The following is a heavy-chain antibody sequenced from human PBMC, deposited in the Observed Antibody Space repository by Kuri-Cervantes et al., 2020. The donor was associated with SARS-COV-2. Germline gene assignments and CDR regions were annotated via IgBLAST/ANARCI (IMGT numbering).Heavy chain of an antibody. CDR3: ARVRGYSYCYRGDYYMDV. CDR2: IIPIFGTA. CDR1: GGTFSSYA. D-gene: IGHD5-18*01. J-gene: IGHJ6*03. Sequence: SVKVSCKASGGTFSSYAISWVRQAPGQGLEWMGGIIPIFGTANYAQKFQGRVTITADESTSTAYMELSSPRSEDTAVYYCARVRGYSYCYRGDYYMDVWGKGTTVTVSS. V-gene: IGHV1-69*13.